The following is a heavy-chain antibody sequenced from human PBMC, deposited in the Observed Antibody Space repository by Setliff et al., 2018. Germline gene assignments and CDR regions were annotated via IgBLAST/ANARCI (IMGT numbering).Heavy chain of an antibody. D-gene: IGHD6-13*01. CDR3: ARSGPYSSSSHFDY. J-gene: IGHJ4*02. Sequence: ASVKVSCKASGYIFTNYGMHWVRQAPGQRLEWMGWINVGNGNTKDSQKFQGRVTITRDTSASTAYMELSGLRSEDTAVYYCARSGPYSSSSHFDYWGQGTLVTVSS. V-gene: IGHV1-3*01. CDR1: GYIFTNYG. CDR2: INVGNGNT.